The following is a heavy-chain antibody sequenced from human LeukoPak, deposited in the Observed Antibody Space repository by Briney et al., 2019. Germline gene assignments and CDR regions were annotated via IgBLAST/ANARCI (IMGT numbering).Heavy chain of an antibody. CDR3: ARRGSSGYYYIFDY. J-gene: IGHJ4*02. D-gene: IGHD3-22*01. Sequence: GESLKISCKGSGYRFTDCWIGWVRQVPGKGLEWLAIIYPGDSDIRYSPSFQGQVTISADKSISTAYLQWSSLKASDSAIYYCARRGSSGYYYIFDYWGQGTLVTVSS. V-gene: IGHV5-51*01. CDR2: IYPGDSDI. CDR1: GYRFTDCW.